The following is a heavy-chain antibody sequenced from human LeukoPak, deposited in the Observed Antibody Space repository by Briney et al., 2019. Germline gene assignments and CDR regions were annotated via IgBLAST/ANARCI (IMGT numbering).Heavy chain of an antibody. D-gene: IGHD3-9*01. CDR3: ASGETLRYFDWLSYFDY. CDR2: IIPIFGTA. V-gene: IGHV1-69*05. CDR1: GGTFISYA. Sequence: GSSVKVSCKASGGTFISYAISWVRQAPGQGLEWMGGIIPIFGTANYAQKFQGRVTITTDESTSTAYMELSSLRSEDTAVYYCASGETLRYFDWLSYFDYWGQGTLVTVSS. J-gene: IGHJ4*02.